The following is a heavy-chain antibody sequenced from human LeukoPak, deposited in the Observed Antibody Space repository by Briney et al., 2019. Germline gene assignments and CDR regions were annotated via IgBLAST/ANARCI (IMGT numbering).Heavy chain of an antibody. CDR3: ASGESIAARYFDL. CDR2: ISHTGRT. J-gene: IGHJ2*01. CDR1: DGPFISFY. V-gene: IGHV4-34*01. D-gene: IGHD6-25*01. Sequence: PSETLSLTCALYDGPFISFYWTWVRQPPGRGLEWIGEISHTGRTNYNPSLKSRVTISVDTSKNQFSLNLTSVTAADTAMYYCASGESIAARYFDLGGRGTLVAVSS.